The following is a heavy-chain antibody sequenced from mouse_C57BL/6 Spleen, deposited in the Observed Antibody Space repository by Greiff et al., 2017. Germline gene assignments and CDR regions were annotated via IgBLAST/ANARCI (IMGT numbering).Heavy chain of an antibody. CDR3: ARSTVGSGWYFDV. Sequence: VPLPQPGTELVKPGASVKLSCKASGYTFTSYWMHWVKQRPGQGLEWIGNINPSNGGTNYNEKFKSKATLTVDKSSSTAYMQLSSLTSEDSAVYYCARSTVGSGWYFDVWGTGTTVTVSS. CDR2: INPSNGGT. CDR1: GYTFTSYW. D-gene: IGHD1-1*01. V-gene: IGHV1-53*01. J-gene: IGHJ1*03.